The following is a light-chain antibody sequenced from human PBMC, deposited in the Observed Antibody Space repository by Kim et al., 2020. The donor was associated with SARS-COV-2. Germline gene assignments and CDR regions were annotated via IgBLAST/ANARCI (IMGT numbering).Light chain of an antibody. CDR2: GTS. V-gene: IGKV3-20*01. Sequence: PGERATLSCGASQSVSSYLAWYQQKPGQAPRLLIYGTSSRATGIPDRFSGSGSGTDFTLTISRLEPEDFAVYYCQQYGTSPYTFGQGTKLEI. CDR3: QQYGTSPYT. J-gene: IGKJ2*01. CDR1: QSVSSY.